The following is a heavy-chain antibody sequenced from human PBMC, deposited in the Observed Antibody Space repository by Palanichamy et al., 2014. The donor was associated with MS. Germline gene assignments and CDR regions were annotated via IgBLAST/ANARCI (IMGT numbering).Heavy chain of an antibody. D-gene: IGHD3-10*01. J-gene: IGHJ4*01. CDR2: INPSGGSA. CDR3: ARDWEYYGSGSLLFDY. V-gene: IGHV1-46*01. Sequence: WMGRINPSGGSATYAQKFQGRVTMTRDTSTSTVYMELSSLRSEDTAVYYCARDWEYYGSGSLLFDYWGQGTLVTVSS.